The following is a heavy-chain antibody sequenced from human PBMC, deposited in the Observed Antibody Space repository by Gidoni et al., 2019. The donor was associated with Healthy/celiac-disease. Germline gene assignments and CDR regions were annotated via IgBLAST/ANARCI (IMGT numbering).Heavy chain of an antibody. Sequence: QVQLVESGGGVVQPGRSLRLSCAASGFTFSSDGLHWVRQAPGKGLEWVAVIWYDGSNKYYADSVKGRFTISRDNSKNTLYLQMNSLRAEDTAVYYCARDRDYYDSSGYYDAFDIWGQGTMVTVSS. D-gene: IGHD3-22*01. CDR1: GFTFSSDG. CDR3: ARDRDYYDSSGYYDAFDI. J-gene: IGHJ3*02. CDR2: IWYDGSNK. V-gene: IGHV3-33*01.